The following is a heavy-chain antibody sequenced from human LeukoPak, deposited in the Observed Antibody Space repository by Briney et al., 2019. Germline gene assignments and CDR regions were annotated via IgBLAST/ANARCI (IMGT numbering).Heavy chain of an antibody. CDR1: GFIFSSYA. V-gene: IGHV3-23*01. CDR2: LSGSGGNT. J-gene: IGHJ6*02. Sequence: GGSLRLSCAASGFIFSSYAMSWVRQAPGKGLEWVSALSGSGGNTYYADSVKGRFTISRDNAKNSLYLQMNSLRAEDTAVYYCARVNTIFGVVTEDYYYGMDVWGQGTTVTVSS. CDR3: ARVNTIFGVVTEDYYYGMDV. D-gene: IGHD3-3*01.